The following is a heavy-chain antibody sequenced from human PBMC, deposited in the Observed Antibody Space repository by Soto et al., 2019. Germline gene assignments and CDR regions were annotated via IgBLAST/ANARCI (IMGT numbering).Heavy chain of an antibody. CDR2: ISHDGINK. D-gene: IGHD6-19*01. CDR3: ARDMYISDYLVKWGDS. V-gene: IGHV3-30-3*01. Sequence: QVRLVESGGGVVQPGGSLRLSCAASGFSFSSYAMYWFRQPPGKGLEWVAAISHDGINKHYADSVKGRVTVSRDNSNHSLDLQHNRLRGEDTAMNYCARDMYISDYLVKWGDSWGQGTLVTVSS. J-gene: IGHJ5*01. CDR1: GFSFSSYA.